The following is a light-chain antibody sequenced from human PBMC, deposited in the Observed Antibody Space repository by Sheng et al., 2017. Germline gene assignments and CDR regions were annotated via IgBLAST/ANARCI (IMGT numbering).Light chain of an antibody. CDR3: QSVDSSDTFWV. CDR2: KDT. J-gene: IGLJ3*02. CDR1: ALPKKY. V-gene: IGLV3-25*03. Sequence: SYELTQPPSLSLSPGQTARITCSGDALPKKYVYWYQQRPGQAPLLVIYKDTERPSGIPERFSGSSSGPGTTVTLTISGVQAEDEADYYCQSVDSSDTFWVFGGGTKLTVL.